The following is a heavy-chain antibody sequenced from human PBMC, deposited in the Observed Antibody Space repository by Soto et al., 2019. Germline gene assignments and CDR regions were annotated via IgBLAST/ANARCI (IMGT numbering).Heavy chain of an antibody. D-gene: IGHD1-26*01. V-gene: IGHV4-59*12. J-gene: IGHJ4*02. CDR3: ARVVPVGYSVF. Sequence: QVQLQESGPGLVKPSETLSLTCTVSGGSITYYYWSWIRQPPGKGLEWIGYIYSSGSTNYNPSLQCRGSISVDTSKNQFPLKLTSVTDAGTAVYYCARVVPVGYSVFWGQGTLVTVSS. CDR1: GGSITYYY. CDR2: IYSSGST.